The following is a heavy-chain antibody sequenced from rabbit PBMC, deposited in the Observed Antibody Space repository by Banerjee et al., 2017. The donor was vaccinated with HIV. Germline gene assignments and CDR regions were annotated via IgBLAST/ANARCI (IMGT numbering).Heavy chain of an antibody. CDR2: IGAGSSGTT. V-gene: IGHV1S45*01. D-gene: IGHD2-1*01. CDR1: GFTLSSYW. J-gene: IGHJ4*01. CDR3: ARESGGPIYGDGGFDL. Sequence: QEQLVESGGGLVQPEGSLTLTCKASGFTLSSYWMWWVRQAPGKGLEWIACIGAGSSGTTYYASWAKGRFTISKASWTTVTLQMTSLTAADTATYFCARESGGPIYGDGGFDLWGPGTLVTVS.